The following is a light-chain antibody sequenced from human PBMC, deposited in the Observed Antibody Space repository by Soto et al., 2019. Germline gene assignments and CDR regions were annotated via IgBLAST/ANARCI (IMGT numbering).Light chain of an antibody. J-gene: IGLJ1*01. V-gene: IGLV2-14*01. Sequence: QPALTQPASVSGSPGQSITISCTGTSSDVGAYNYVSWYQQLPGKAPKLMIYEVSHRPSGVSNRFSGSKSGNTASLTISGLQAEDEADYYCSSHTNRITIVFGIGTKVTVL. CDR1: SSDVGAYNY. CDR2: EVS. CDR3: SSHTNRITIV.